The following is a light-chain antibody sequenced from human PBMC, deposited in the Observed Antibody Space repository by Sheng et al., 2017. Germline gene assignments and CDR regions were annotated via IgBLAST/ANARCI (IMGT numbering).Light chain of an antibody. J-gene: IGKJ2*03. CDR3: QQRRNWPRS. CDR1: ESVENY. CDR2: DAF. V-gene: IGKV3-11*01. Sequence: ETVLTQSPATLSLSPGERATLSCRASESVENYLAWYQQKPGQAPRLLIYDAFNRATGIPDRFSGSGSGTDFTLTISSLEPEDFAVYYCQQRRNWPRSFGQGTKLEIK.